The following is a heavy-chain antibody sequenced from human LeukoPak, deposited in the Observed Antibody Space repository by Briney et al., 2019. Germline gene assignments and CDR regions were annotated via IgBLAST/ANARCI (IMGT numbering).Heavy chain of an antibody. Sequence: GASVKVSCKASGYTGYYMHWVRQAPGQGLEWMGWINPNSGGTNYAQKFQGRVTMTRDTSISTAYMELSRLRSDDTAVYYCARISQRVDYWGQGTLVTVSS. V-gene: IGHV1-2*02. D-gene: IGHD6-25*01. CDR1: GYTGYY. CDR3: ARISQRVDY. CDR2: INPNSGGT. J-gene: IGHJ4*02.